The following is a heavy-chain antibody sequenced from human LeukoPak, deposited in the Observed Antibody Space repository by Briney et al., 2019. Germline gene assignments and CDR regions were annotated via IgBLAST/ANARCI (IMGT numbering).Heavy chain of an antibody. J-gene: IGHJ4*02. CDR3: TRKDSGLNPFDF. CDR1: GGSISSYY. Sequence: PSETLSLTCIISGGSISSYYWSWIRQSPGKGLEWIGYITYTGSTDYGPSLKSRVTISVDTSRNQFSLRLNSVTAADTAIYYCTRKDSGLNPFDFWGQGTLVTVSS. V-gene: IGHV4-59*01. CDR2: ITYTGST.